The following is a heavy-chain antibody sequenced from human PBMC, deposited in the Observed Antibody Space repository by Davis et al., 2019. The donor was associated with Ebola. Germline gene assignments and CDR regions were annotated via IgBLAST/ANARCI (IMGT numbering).Heavy chain of an antibody. CDR1: GFTFSNAW. CDR3: ARASNYARDY. J-gene: IGHJ4*02. V-gene: IGHV3-15*01. CDR2: IKSKTDGGTA. D-gene: IGHD2-2*01. Sequence: PGGSLRLSCTASGFTFSNAWMSWVRQAPGKGLEWVGRIKSKTDGGTADYAAPVKTRFTISRDDSKNTLYLQMNSLRAEDTAVFYCARASNYARDYWGQGTLVTVSS.